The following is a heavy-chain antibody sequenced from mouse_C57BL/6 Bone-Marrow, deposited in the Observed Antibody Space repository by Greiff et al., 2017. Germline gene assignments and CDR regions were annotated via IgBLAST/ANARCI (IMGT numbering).Heavy chain of an antibody. CDR2: ISSGSSTI. CDR3: ARESEHYVDY. Sequence: EVKLVESGGGLVKPGGSLKLSCAASGFTFSDYGMHWVRQAPEKGLEWVAYISSGSSTIYYADTVKGRFTISRDNAKNTLFLQMTSLRSEDTAMYYCARESEHYVDYWGQGTTLTVSS. V-gene: IGHV5-17*01. CDR1: GFTFSDYG. J-gene: IGHJ2*01.